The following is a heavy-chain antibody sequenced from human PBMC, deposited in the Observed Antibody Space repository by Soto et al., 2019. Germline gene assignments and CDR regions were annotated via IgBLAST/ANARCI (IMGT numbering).Heavy chain of an antibody. CDR2: IYYSGST. V-gene: IGHV4-31*03. J-gene: IGHJ6*02. CDR1: GGSISSGGYY. Sequence: SETLSLTCTVSGGSISSGGYYWSWIRQHPGKGLEWIGYIYYSGSTYYNPSLKSRVTISVDTSKNQFSLKLSSVTAAYTSVYYCARVFGFGGMDVWGQGTTVTVSS. CDR3: ARVFGFGGMDV. D-gene: IGHD3-10*01.